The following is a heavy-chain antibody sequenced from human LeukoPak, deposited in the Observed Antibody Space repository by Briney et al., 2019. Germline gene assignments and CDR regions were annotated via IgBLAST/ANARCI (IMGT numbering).Heavy chain of an antibody. CDR3: AKVPIVISSSWTPDY. CDR2: ISGSGGST. J-gene: IGHJ4*02. V-gene: IGHV3-23*01. CDR1: GFTFSSYA. D-gene: IGHD6-13*01. Sequence: ASVKVSCKASGFTFSSYAMSWVRQAPGKGLEWVSAISGSGGSTYYADSVKGRFTISRDNSKNTLYLQMNSLRAEDTAVYYCAKVPIVISSSWTPDYWGQGTLVTVSS.